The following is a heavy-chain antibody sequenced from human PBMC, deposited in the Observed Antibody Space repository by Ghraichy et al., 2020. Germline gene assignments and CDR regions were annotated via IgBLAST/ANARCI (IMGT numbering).Heavy chain of an antibody. CDR3: AKDRYRYGMDV. Sequence: GESLNISCAASGFTFSSYAMSWVRQAPGKGLEWVSAISGSGGSTYYADSVKGRFTISRDNSKNTLYLQMNSLRAEDTAVYYCAKDRYRYGMDVWGQGTTVTVSS. CDR1: GFTFSSYA. V-gene: IGHV3-23*01. D-gene: IGHD2-2*02. J-gene: IGHJ6*02. CDR2: ISGSGGST.